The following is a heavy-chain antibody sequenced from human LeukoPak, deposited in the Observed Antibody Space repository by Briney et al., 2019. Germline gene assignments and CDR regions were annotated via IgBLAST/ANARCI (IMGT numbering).Heavy chain of an antibody. V-gene: IGHV1-24*01. Sequence: ASVKVSCKVSGYTLTELSMHWVRQAPGKGLEWMGGFDPEDGETIYAQKFQGRVTMTEDTSTDTAYMELSSLRSDDTAVYYCARSPRPTELLRYFDWSLDYWGQGTLVTVSS. CDR1: GYTLTELS. CDR2: FDPEDGET. CDR3: ARSPRPTELLRYFDWSLDY. D-gene: IGHD3-9*01. J-gene: IGHJ4*02.